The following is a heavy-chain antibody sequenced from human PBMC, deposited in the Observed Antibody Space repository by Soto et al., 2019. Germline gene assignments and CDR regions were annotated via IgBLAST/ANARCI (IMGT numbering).Heavy chain of an antibody. V-gene: IGHV1-69*02. CDR2: IIPILGIA. Sequence: QVQLVQSGAEVKKPGSSVKVSCKASGGTFSSYTISWVRQAPGQGLEWMGRIIPILGIANYAQKFQGRVTLPADKSTSTAYMELSSLRSEDTAVYYCARLSRRELPDYWGQGTLVTVSS. J-gene: IGHJ4*02. CDR1: GGTFSSYT. D-gene: IGHD1-26*01. CDR3: ARLSRRELPDY.